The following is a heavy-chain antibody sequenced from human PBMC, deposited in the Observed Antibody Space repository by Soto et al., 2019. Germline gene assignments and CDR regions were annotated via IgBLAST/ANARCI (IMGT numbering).Heavy chain of an antibody. CDR2: IIPIFGTA. Sequence: GASVKVSCKASGGTFSSYAISWVRQAPGQGLEWMGGIIPIFGTANYAQKFQGRVTITADESTSTAYMELSSLRSEDTAVYYCASPQGITGTMPSYGMDVWGQGTTVTVSS. V-gene: IGHV1-69*13. CDR1: GGTFSSYA. J-gene: IGHJ6*02. D-gene: IGHD1-20*01. CDR3: ASPQGITGTMPSYGMDV.